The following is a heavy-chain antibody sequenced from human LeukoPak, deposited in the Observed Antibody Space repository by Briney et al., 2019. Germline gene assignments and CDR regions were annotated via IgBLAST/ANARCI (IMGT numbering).Heavy chain of an antibody. Sequence: PGGSLRLSCAASGFTFDDYGMSWVRQAPGKGLEWIGSIHGSGSISYNPSLKSRVTISKDTSKNQFSLKVTSVTAADTAVYYCARETVVPVGFAYWGQGTLVTVSS. CDR2: IHGSGSI. CDR3: ARETVVPVGFAY. D-gene: IGHD2-15*01. J-gene: IGHJ4*02. V-gene: IGHV4-38-2*02. CDR1: GFTFDDYG.